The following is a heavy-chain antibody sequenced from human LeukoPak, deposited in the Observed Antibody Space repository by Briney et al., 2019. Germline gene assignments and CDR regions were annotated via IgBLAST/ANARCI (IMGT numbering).Heavy chain of an antibody. CDR1: GGSISSYY. J-gene: IGHJ3*02. D-gene: IGHD1-14*01. CDR3: ARLSYPEDAFDI. CDR2: IYYSGST. V-gene: IGHV4-59*01. Sequence: SETLSLTCTVSGGSISSYYWSWIRQPPGKGLEWIGYIYYSGSTNYNPSLKSRVTISVDTSKNQFSLKLSSVTAADTAVYYCARLSYPEDAFDIWGQETMVTVSS.